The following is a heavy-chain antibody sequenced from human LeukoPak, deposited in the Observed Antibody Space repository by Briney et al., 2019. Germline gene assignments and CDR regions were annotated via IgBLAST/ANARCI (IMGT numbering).Heavy chain of an antibody. CDR3: AREFCSDGTCYWSFDF. CDR2: ISESGNYT. J-gene: IGHJ4*02. D-gene: IGHD2-15*01. V-gene: IGHV3-21*01. CDR1: GFTFSSYS. Sequence: GGSLRLSCAASGFTFSSYSINWVRQAPGKGLEWVSSISESGNYTYYADSVKGRFTISRDNAKNSLYLQMNSLRAEDTALYYCAREFCSDGTCYWSFDFWGQGTLVTVSS.